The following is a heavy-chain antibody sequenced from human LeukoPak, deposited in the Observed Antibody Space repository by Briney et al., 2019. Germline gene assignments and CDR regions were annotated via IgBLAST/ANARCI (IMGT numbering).Heavy chain of an antibody. V-gene: IGHV3-23*01. D-gene: IGHD6-13*01. J-gene: IGHJ6*02. CDR1: GFTFSSYA. CDR3: AKELGTSSSWYDYYGMDV. CDR2: ISGSGGST. Sequence: PGGSLRLSCAASGFTFSSYAMSWVRQAPGKGLEWVPAISGSGGSTYYADSVKGRFTISRDNSKNTLYLQMNSLRAEDTAVYYCAKELGTSSSWYDYYGMDVWGQGTTVTVSS.